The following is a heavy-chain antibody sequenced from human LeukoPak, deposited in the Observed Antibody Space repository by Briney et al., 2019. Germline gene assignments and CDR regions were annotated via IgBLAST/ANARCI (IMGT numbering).Heavy chain of an antibody. CDR3: AKGQCSSTSCYKSYYFDY. CDR2: IRYDGGNK. D-gene: IGHD2-2*02. Sequence: GGSLRLSCAASGFTFSSYGMHWVRQAPGKGLEWMAYIRYDGGNKNYADSVKGRFTISRDNSKNTLYLQMNGLRAEDTAVYYCAKGQCSSTSCYKSYYFDYWGQGTLVTVSS. J-gene: IGHJ4*02. V-gene: IGHV3-30*02. CDR1: GFTFSSYG.